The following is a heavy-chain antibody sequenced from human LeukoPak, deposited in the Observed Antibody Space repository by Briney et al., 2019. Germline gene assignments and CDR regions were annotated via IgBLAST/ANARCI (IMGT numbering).Heavy chain of an antibody. CDR2: VKQDGSEK. Sequence: GGSLRLSCAASGFTFSSYWMSWVRQAPGKGLEWVANVKQDGSEKYYVDSVKGRFTISRDNAKNSLYLQMNSLRAEDTAVYYCYSFGVVRDFDYWGQGTLVTVSS. CDR1: GFTFSSYW. J-gene: IGHJ4*02. D-gene: IGHD3-3*01. V-gene: IGHV3-7*01. CDR3: YSFGVVRDFDY.